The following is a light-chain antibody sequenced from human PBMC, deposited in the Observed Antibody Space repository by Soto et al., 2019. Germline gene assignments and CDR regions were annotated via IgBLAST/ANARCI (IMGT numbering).Light chain of an antibody. J-gene: IGLJ2*01. CDR1: SSDVGSYNL. V-gene: IGLV2-23*03. Sequence: QNVLTQPASVSGSPGQSITISCTGTSSDVGSYNLVSWYQQHPGKAPKLMIYEGSKRPSGVSNRFSGSKSGNTASLTISGLQAEDEADYYCCSYAGSSTFVVFGGGTKLTVL. CDR3: CSYAGSSTFVV. CDR2: EGS.